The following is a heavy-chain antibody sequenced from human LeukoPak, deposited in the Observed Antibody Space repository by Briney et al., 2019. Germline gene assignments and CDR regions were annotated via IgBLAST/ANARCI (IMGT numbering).Heavy chain of an antibody. CDR2: IYYTGST. J-gene: IGHJ4*02. D-gene: IGHD4-23*01. Sequence: SETLSLTCTVSGGSISSSSFYWGWIRQPPGKGLEWIATIYYTGSTYYNPSLESRVTISVDTSKNQFSLKLSSVTAADTAVYYCARPPRWGDRNSYFDYWGQGTLVTVSS. V-gene: IGHV4-39*01. CDR1: GGSISSSSFY. CDR3: ARPPRWGDRNSYFDY.